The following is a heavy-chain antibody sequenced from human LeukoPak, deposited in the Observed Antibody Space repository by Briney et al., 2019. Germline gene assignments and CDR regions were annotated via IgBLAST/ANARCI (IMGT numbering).Heavy chain of an antibody. CDR1: GGSISSSNW. V-gene: IGHV4-4*02. CDR2: IYHSGST. Sequence: SETLSLTCAVSGGSISSSNWWSWVRPPPGKGLEWIGEIYHSGSTNYNPPLKSRVTTSVDKSKNQFSLKLSSVTAADTAVYYCARGEEYGSGTVHFDYWGQGTLVTVSS. D-gene: IGHD3-10*01. J-gene: IGHJ4*02. CDR3: ARGEEYGSGTVHFDY.